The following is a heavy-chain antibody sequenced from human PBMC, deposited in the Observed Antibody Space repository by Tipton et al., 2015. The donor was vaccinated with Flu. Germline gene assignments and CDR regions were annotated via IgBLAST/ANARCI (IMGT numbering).Heavy chain of an antibody. CDR1: GDSISSDYH. CDR3: ARRPSGAVVAYYFEY. Sequence: TLSLTCAVSGDSISSDYHWGWIRQFPGKGLEWIGEINHSGSTNYNPSLKSRVTISVDTSKNQFSLRVNSMTAADSAVYYCARRPSGAVVAYYFEYWGQGTLVTVSS. CDR2: INHSGST. D-gene: IGHD2-15*01. V-gene: IGHV4-38-2*01. J-gene: IGHJ4*02.